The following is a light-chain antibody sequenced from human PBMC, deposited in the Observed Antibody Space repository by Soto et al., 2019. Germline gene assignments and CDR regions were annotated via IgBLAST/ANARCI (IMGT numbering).Light chain of an antibody. V-gene: IGLV1-47*01. CDR1: SSNIGSNY. J-gene: IGLJ2*01. CDR2: RVD. Sequence: QSVLTQPPSASGTPGQRVTMSCSGSSSNIGSNYVYWYQQVPGTAPKLLIYRVDQRPSGVPDRFSGSKSGTSASLAISGLRSEDEADYYCAAWDDSLSGHVVFGGGTKLTVL. CDR3: AAWDDSLSGHVV.